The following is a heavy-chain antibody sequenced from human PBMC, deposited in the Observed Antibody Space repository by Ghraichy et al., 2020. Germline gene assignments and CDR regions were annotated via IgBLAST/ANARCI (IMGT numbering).Heavy chain of an antibody. D-gene: IGHD3-3*01. J-gene: IGHJ5*02. CDR3: ARDIPQYYDFWTGYFDP. CDR2: INPSGGGSGGST. Sequence: ASVKVSCKASGYRFTSYNIHWVRQAPGQRLEWMGTINPSGGGSGGSTSYAQKSQGRITLTMDTSTSTVYMELSSLRSDDTAEYYCARDIPQYYDFWTGYFDPWGQGTLVTVSS. CDR1: GYRFTSYN. V-gene: IGHV1-46*01.